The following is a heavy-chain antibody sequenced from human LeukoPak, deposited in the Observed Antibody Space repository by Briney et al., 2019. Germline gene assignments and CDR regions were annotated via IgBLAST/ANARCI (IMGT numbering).Heavy chain of an antibody. CDR1: GFTFSSYA. D-gene: IGHD3-10*01. J-gene: IGHJ4*02. CDR3: AKEGQILWFGELLSYFDY. CDR2: ISGSGGST. V-gene: IGHV3-23*01. Sequence: GGSLRLSCAASGFTFSSYAMSWVRQAPGKGLEWVSAISGSGGSTYYADSVKGRFTISRDNSKNTLYLQMNSLRAEDTAGYYCAKEGQILWFGELLSYFDYWGQGTLVTVSS.